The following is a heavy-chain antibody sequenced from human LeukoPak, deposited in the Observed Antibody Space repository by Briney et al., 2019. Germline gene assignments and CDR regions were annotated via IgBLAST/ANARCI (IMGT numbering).Heavy chain of an antibody. V-gene: IGHV4-34*01. Sequence: SETLSLTCAVYGGSFSGYYWSWIRQPPGKGLEWIGEINHSGSTNYNPSLKSRVTISVDTSKNQFSLKLSSVTAADTAVYYCARASGGFNYSSSCQFDYWGQGTPVTVSS. J-gene: IGHJ4*02. D-gene: IGHD6-13*01. CDR2: INHSGST. CDR3: ARASGGFNYSSSCQFDY. CDR1: GGSFSGYY.